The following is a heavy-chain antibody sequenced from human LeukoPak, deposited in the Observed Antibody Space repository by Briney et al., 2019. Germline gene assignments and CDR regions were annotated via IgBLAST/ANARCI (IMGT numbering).Heavy chain of an antibody. D-gene: IGHD5-12*01. CDR2: IIPIFGTA. J-gene: IGHJ6*03. Sequence: SVKVSCKASGGTFSSYAISWVRQAPGQGLEWIGGIIPIFGTANYAQKFQGRVTITADESTSTAYMELSSLRSEDTAVYYCARGGAYSGYDYYYYYYMDVWGKGTTVTVSS. CDR3: ARGGAYSGYDYYYYYYMDV. V-gene: IGHV1-69*13. CDR1: GGTFSSYA.